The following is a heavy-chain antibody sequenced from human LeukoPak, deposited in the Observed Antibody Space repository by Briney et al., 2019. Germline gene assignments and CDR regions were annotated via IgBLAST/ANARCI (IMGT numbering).Heavy chain of an antibody. Sequence: RASETLSLTCTVSSGSISSSTYYWGWIRQPPRKGLEWIGSIYYSGSTYYNPSLKSRVTISVDTSKNQFSLKLSSVTAADTAVYYCARGRHSSSDFDYWGQGTLVTVSS. CDR2: IYYSGST. CDR3: ARGRHSSSDFDY. D-gene: IGHD6-6*01. J-gene: IGHJ4*02. CDR1: SGSISSSTYY. V-gene: IGHV4-39*07.